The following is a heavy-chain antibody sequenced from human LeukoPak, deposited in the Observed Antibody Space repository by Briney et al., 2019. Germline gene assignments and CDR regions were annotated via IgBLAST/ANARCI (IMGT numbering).Heavy chain of an antibody. D-gene: IGHD3-9*01. J-gene: IGHJ4*02. CDR3: ARTPFRRSGLRYFDWLLSHFDY. CDR2: ISYDGSNK. CDR1: GFTFSSYA. V-gene: IGHV3-30*01. Sequence: GGSLRLSCAASGFTFSSYAMHWVRQAPGKGLEWVAVISYDGSNKYYADSVKGRFTISRDNSKNTLYLQMNSLRDEDTAVYYCARTPFRRSGLRYFDWLLSHFDYWGQGTLVTVSS.